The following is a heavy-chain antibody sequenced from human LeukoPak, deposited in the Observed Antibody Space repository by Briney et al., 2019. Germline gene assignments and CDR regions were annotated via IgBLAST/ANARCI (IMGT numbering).Heavy chain of an antibody. CDR2: ISASSNFI. CDR1: GFTFSTYS. CDR3: TDAVAG. J-gene: IGHJ4*02. Sequence: GGSLRLSCAASGFTFSTYSMYWVRQAPGKGLEWVSSISASSNFIHYAESVRGRFIISRDSSKNTLYLQMNSLRAEDTAVYYCTDAVAGWGQGTLVTVSS. D-gene: IGHD4-23*01. V-gene: IGHV3-21*01.